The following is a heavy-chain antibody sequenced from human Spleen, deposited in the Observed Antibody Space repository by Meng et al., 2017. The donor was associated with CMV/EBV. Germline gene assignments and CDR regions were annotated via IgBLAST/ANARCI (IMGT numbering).Heavy chain of an antibody. Sequence: GESLKISCAASGFTFSSYGMHWVRQAPGKGLEWVAFIRYDGSNKYYADSVKGRFTISRDNSKNTLYLQMNSLRAEDTAVYYCARDGPITMVRGVMVYWGQGTLVTVSS. D-gene: IGHD3-10*01. CDR1: GFTFSSYG. CDR3: ARDGPITMVRGVMVY. V-gene: IGHV3-30*02. J-gene: IGHJ4*02. CDR2: IRYDGSNK.